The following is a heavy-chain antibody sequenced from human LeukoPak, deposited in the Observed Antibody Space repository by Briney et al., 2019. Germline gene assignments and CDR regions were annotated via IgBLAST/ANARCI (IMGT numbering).Heavy chain of an antibody. J-gene: IGHJ6*02. D-gene: IGHD2-2*01. Sequence: ASVKVSCKVSGYTLTELSMHWVRQTPGKGLEWMGGFDPEDGETIYAQKFQGRVTMTEDTSTDTAYMELSSLRSEDTAVYYCATEGGSVVRAASRPNRPRVLYYYGMDVWGQGTTVTVSS. CDR1: GYTLTELS. CDR3: ATEGGSVVRAASRPNRPRVLYYYGMDV. V-gene: IGHV1-24*01. CDR2: FDPEDGET.